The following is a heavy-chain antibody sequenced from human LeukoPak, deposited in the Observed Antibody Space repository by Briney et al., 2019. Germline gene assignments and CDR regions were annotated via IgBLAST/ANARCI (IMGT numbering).Heavy chain of an antibody. CDR3: AREHGSSKYFDS. D-gene: IGHD1-26*01. CDR1: GGSIAVNHYY. J-gene: IGHJ4*02. CDR2: GLYTGNT. Sequence: KASETLSLTSSVSGGSIAVNHYYWGWIRQPPGKGLEWIGSGLYTGNTYSNPSLRSRVTISVDTSKNEFSLKMNSVTAADTAVYYCAREHGSSKYFDSWGQGALMIVSS. V-gene: IGHV4-39*02.